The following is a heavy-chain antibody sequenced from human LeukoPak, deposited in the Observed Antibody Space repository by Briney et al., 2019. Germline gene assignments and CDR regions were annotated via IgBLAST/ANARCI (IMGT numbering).Heavy chain of an antibody. J-gene: IGHJ4*02. CDR3: ATEAVAGTGRDLDH. D-gene: IGHD6-19*01. CDR2: IRYDGGSR. CDR1: GFSFGSYG. V-gene: IGHV3-30*02. Sequence: GGSLRLSCAASGFSFGSYGMHWVRQAPGKGLEWVAVIRYDGGSRDHADSVKGRFTISRDNSKNTLYLQMNSLTAEDTAVYYCATEAVAGTGRDLDHWGQGTLVTVSS.